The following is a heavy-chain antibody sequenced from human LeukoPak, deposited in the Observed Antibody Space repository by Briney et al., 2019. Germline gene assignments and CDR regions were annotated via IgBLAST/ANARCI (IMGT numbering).Heavy chain of an antibody. CDR1: GFTFSSYG. CDR2: IRYHGSNK. CDR3: ARGSSGGKAPGYFQH. Sequence: PGGSLRLSCAASGFTFSSYGMHWVRQAPGKGLEWVAVIRYHGSNKFYADSVKGRFTISRDNSKNTLYLQMNSLRAEDTALYHCARGSSGGKAPGYFQHWGQGTLVTVSS. D-gene: IGHD4-23*01. V-gene: IGHV3-33*01. J-gene: IGHJ1*01.